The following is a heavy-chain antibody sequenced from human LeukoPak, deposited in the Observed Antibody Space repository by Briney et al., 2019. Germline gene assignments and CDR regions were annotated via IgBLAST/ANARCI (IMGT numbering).Heavy chain of an antibody. CDR1: GFTFSSYS. J-gene: IGHJ3*02. Sequence: GGSLRLSCAASGFTFSSYSMNWVRQAPGKGLEWVSAISGGGGSTYYPDSVKGRFIIPRDNSRNTPYLQMNSLRAEDTAVYYCARDGLDGSSWLDAFDIWGQGTMVTVSS. V-gene: IGHV3-23*01. CDR3: ARDGLDGSSWLDAFDI. D-gene: IGHD6-13*01. CDR2: ISGGGGST.